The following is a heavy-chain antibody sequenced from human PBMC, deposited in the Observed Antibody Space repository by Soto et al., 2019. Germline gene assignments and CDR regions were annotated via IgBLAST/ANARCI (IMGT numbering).Heavy chain of an antibody. D-gene: IGHD1-26*01. CDR1: GFTFSNYG. V-gene: IGHV3-23*01. Sequence: EVQVLESGGGLVQPGGSLRLSCAASGFTFSNYGMNWVRQAPGKGLEWVSGIRSDGDTTYNSDSVKGRFTVSRDTFKNTVYLQMNSLRVEDSAVYYCAKGKGAGATPDGGNCWGQGTLVTVSS. J-gene: IGHJ4*02. CDR2: IRSDGDTT. CDR3: AKGKGAGATPDGGNC.